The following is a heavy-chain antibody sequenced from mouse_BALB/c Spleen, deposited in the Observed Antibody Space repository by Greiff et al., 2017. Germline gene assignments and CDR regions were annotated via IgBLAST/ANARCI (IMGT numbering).Heavy chain of an antibody. Sequence: EVQRVESGGGLVQPGGSLKLSCAASGFTFSSYTMSWVRQTPEKRLEWVAYISNGGGSTYYPDTVKGRFTISRDNAKNTLYLQMSSLKSEDTAMYYCARHTVITTAGRDYYAMDYWGQGTSVTVSS. D-gene: IGHD2-4*01. CDR2: ISNGGGST. V-gene: IGHV5-12-2*01. J-gene: IGHJ4*01. CDR3: ARHTVITTAGRDYYAMDY. CDR1: GFTFSSYT.